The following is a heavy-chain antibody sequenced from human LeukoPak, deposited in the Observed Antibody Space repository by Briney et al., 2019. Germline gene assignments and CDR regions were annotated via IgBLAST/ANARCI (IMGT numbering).Heavy chain of an antibody. Sequence: GGSLRLSCAASGFTFSIYGMSWVRQAPGKGLEWVSSISDDGRSTYYADSVKGRFTISKDNSKNTMYLQMNKLRAEDTAKYYCAKRVPYTSSSVYFDYWGQGTLVTVSS. D-gene: IGHD6-6*01. CDR2: ISDDGRST. CDR3: AKRVPYTSSSVYFDY. CDR1: GFTFSIYG. V-gene: IGHV3-23*01. J-gene: IGHJ4*02.